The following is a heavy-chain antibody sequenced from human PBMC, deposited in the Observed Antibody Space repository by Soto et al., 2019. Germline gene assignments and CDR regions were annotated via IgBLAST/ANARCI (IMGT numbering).Heavy chain of an antibody. CDR1: GLSFSDDY. J-gene: IGHJ2*01. V-gene: IGHV3-11*01. D-gene: IGHD1-1*01. Sequence: QVQLVESGGGLVRPGGSLRLSCAAFGLSFSDDYMSRIRQAPVKGPEWISYISSSGTTIYYPDSVKGRFTISRDNAQNSRSVQMISLSAEDTAASYCAWYIYSHEVMWYFCLWGRGTLVTVSA. CDR2: ISSSGTTI. CDR3: AWYIYSHEVMWYFCL.